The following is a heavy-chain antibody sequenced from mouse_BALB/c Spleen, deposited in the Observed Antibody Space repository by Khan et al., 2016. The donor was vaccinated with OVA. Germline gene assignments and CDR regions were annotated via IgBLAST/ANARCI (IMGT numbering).Heavy chain of an antibody. V-gene: IGHV1-80*01. CDR1: GYAFSSYW. J-gene: IGHJ4*01. CDR3: ARITTVVGAMDY. Sequence: QVQLQQSGAELVRPGSSVKISCKASGYAFSSYWMNWVKQRPGQGLEWIGQIYPGDGDTNYNGKFKGKATLTADKSSRTAYMQLSSLTCEDSAVYFCARITTVVGAMDYWGQGTSVTVSS. D-gene: IGHD1-1*01. CDR2: IYPGDGDT.